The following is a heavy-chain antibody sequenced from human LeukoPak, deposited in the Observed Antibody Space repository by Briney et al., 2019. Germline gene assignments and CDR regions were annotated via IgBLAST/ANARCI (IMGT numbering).Heavy chain of an antibody. J-gene: IGHJ4*02. D-gene: IGHD1-14*01. CDR1: GGSISSGDYY. CDR3: VAEGGSPFGSY. CDR2: IYYSGST. V-gene: IGHV4-30-4*01. Sequence: PSETLSLTCTVSGGSISSGDYYWSWIRQPPGKGLEWIGYIYYSGSTYYNPSLKSRVTISVDTSKNQFSLKLSSVTAADTAVYYCVAEGGSPFGSYWGQGTLVTVSS.